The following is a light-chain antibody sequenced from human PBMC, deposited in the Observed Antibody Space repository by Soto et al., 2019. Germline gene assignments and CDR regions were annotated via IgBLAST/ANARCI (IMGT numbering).Light chain of an antibody. CDR3: LQYHNLWA. Sequence: TQSPGTLSLSPGEIAALSCRASQSVSSNIAWYQQRPGQAPRLLIYRASTRATGVPARFSGSGSGTEFTLTISSLQSEDFTVYSCLQYHNLWAFGQGTKVDIK. V-gene: IGKV3-15*01. CDR2: RAS. J-gene: IGKJ1*01. CDR1: QSVSSN.